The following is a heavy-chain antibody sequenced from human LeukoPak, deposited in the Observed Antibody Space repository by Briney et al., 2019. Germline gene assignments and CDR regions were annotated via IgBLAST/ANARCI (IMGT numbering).Heavy chain of an antibody. CDR3: ARDGSYWNY. V-gene: IGHV3-7*01. CDR2: IKQAGSEK. CDR1: GFTFSNYW. J-gene: IGHJ4*02. Sequence: GGSLRLSSAASGFTFSNYWMTWVRQAPGKGLEWVANIKQAGSEKYYVDSVKGRFTISRDNANNSLYLQLNSLAGDDAAVYFCARDGSYWNYWGQGTLVTVSS. D-gene: IGHD3-10*01.